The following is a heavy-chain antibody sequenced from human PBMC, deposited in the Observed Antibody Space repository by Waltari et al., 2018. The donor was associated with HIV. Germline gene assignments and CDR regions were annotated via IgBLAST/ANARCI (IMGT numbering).Heavy chain of an antibody. CDR3: ARVGSYYKWGYFDY. D-gene: IGHD3-10*01. V-gene: IGHV3-11*01. Sequence: QEQVVESGGGLVKPGGSLRLSCVASGFSFSDFYMTWIRQAPGGGWGWGSYISTSGRSMYYAGSVKGRFTISRDNAKNSLYVQMNSLGAEDTAVYYCARVGSYYKWGYFDYWGQGTLVTVSS. CDR2: ISTSGRSM. CDR1: GFSFSDFY. J-gene: IGHJ4*02.